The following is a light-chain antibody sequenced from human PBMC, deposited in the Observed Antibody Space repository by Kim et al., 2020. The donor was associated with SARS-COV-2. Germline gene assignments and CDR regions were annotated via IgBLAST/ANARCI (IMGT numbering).Light chain of an antibody. Sequence: EIAMTQSPATLSVSPGERVTLSCRASQTVSSSFAWYQQKPGQPPRVLIYDASSRATGIPARFSGSGSGTEFTLTISSLQSEDFAVYYCQQYNSWPQTFGQGTKVDIK. CDR1: QTVSSS. J-gene: IGKJ1*01. CDR3: QQYNSWPQT. CDR2: DAS. V-gene: IGKV3-15*01.